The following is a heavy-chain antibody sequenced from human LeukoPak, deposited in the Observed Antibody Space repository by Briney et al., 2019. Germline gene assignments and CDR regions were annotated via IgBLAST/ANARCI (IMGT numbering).Heavy chain of an antibody. Sequence: PGGSLRLSRAASRFTLSDYYMSWIRQAPGQGLEWVSYISSSSSYTNYADSVKGRFTISRDNAKNSLYLQMNSLRAEDTAVYYCARAIYGDYGVYFDYWGQGTLVTVSS. J-gene: IGHJ4*02. V-gene: IGHV3-11*05. CDR3: ARAIYGDYGVYFDY. CDR1: RFTLSDYY. CDR2: ISSSSSYT. D-gene: IGHD4-17*01.